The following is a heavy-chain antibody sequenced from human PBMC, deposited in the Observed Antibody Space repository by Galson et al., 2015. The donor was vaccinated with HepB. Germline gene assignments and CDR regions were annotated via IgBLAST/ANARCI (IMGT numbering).Heavy chain of an antibody. CDR1: GYIFIRHA. CDR2: IDTHTGNP. CDR3: ARDTAVAGIDS. J-gene: IGHJ5*01. D-gene: IGHD6-19*01. Sequence: SVKVSCKASGYIFIRHAMNWVRQAPGQGLEWMGWIDTHTGNPTYAQGFTGRFVFSLDTSVSTAYLQINSLKVEGTAVYYCARDTAVAGIDSWGQGTLVTVSS. V-gene: IGHV7-4-1*02.